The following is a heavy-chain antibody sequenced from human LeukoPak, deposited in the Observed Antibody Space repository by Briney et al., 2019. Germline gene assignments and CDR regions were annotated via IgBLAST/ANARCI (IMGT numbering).Heavy chain of an antibody. Sequence: GGSLTLSCSASGFTFTRYVMHWVRQAPGKGLEYVSAISSNGGSTYYADSVKGRFTISRDNSKNNLYLQMSSLRAEDTAVYYCAGTVFHIVTGWGRGTLVTVSS. J-gene: IGHJ4*02. CDR2: ISSNGGST. CDR3: AGTVFHIVTG. D-gene: IGHD3-9*01. V-gene: IGHV3-64D*09. CDR1: GFTFTRYV.